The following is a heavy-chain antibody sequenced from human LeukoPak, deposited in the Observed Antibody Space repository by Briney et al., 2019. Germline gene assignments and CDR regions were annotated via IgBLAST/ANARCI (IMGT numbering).Heavy chain of an antibody. D-gene: IGHD3-9*01. CDR3: ARVAGHYDILTGYYQPYYFDY. V-gene: IGHV4-30-2*01. CDR1: GGSISSGGYY. CDR2: IYHSGST. Sequence: SETLSLTCAVAGGSISSGGYYWSWIRQPPGKGLEWIGYIYHSGSTYYNPSLKSRVTISVDRSKNQFSLKLSSVTAADTAVYYCARVAGHYDILTGYYQPYYFDYWGQGTLVTVSS. J-gene: IGHJ4*02.